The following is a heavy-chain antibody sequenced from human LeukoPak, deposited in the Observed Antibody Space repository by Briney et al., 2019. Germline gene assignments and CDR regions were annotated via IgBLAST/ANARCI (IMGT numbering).Heavy chain of an antibody. J-gene: IGHJ4*02. Sequence: GGSLRLSCAASGFTFSGYEMNWVRQAPGKGLEWVSSSSGSTIYYADSVKGRFTISRDNAKNSLYLQMNSLRAEDTAIYYCAREDSSGLDYWGQGTLVTVSS. CDR1: GFTFSGYE. CDR2: SSSGSTI. CDR3: AREDSSGLDY. V-gene: IGHV3-48*03. D-gene: IGHD6-19*01.